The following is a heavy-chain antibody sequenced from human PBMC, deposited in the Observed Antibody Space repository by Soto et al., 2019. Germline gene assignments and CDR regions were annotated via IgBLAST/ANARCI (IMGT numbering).Heavy chain of an antibody. CDR2: IYYSGST. J-gene: IGHJ5*02. V-gene: IGHV4-39*01. Sequence: QLQLQESGPGLVKPSETLSLTCTVSGGSISSSSYYWGWIRQPPGKGLEWIGSIYYSGSTYYNPSLKSRVTISVDTSKNQFSLKLSSVTAADTAVYYCARPQSRYPNWFDPWGQGTLVTVSS. CDR1: GGSISSSSYY. CDR3: ARPQSRYPNWFDP. D-gene: IGHD1-26*01.